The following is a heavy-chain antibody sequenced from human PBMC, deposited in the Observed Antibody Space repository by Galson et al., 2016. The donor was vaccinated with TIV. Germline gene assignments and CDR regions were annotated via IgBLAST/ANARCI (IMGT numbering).Heavy chain of an antibody. CDR1: GDSINNYY. Sequence: LSLTCSVSGDSINNYYWNWIRQPPGEGLEWIGYVSYRGTTNYNPSLKSRVTISMDKSKNLFSLKLTSLTAADTAVHYCAKAPGVSSPSWGLYDDDYSMDVWGRGTTVIVSS. CDR2: VSYRGTT. J-gene: IGHJ6*02. CDR3: AKAPGVSSPSWGLYDDDYSMDV. D-gene: IGHD2-2*01. V-gene: IGHV4-59*01.